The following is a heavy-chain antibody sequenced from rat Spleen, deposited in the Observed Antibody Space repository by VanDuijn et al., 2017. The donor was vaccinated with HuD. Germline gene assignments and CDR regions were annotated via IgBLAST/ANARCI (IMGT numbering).Heavy chain of an antibody. J-gene: IGHJ2*01. CDR2: IIDTGYST. V-gene: IGHV5S23*01. CDR3: ARDGSSDYGWYFDY. D-gene: IGHD1-11*01. CDR1: GLSFSNYD. Sequence: EVQLVESGGGLVQPGRSLKLSCAASGLSFSNYDMAWIRQAPGKGLEWVASIIDTGYSTYYPESVKGRFTVSRDNARSTLYLQLDSLRSEDTATYYCARDGSSDYGWYFDYWGQGVRVTVSS.